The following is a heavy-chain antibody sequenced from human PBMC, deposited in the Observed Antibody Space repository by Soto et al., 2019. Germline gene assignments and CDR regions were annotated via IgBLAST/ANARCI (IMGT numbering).Heavy chain of an antibody. CDR2: TYQSGSA. Sequence: SETLSLTCTVSGGSITSGGYSWTWIRQSPGEGLEWIGYTYQSGSAYYNPSLKSRVTISVDRSKNQFSLNLTSVTAADTAVYYCARDYYGMDVWGHGTTVTVSS. J-gene: IGHJ6*02. V-gene: IGHV4-30-2*06. CDR3: ARDYYGMDV. CDR1: GGSITSGGYS.